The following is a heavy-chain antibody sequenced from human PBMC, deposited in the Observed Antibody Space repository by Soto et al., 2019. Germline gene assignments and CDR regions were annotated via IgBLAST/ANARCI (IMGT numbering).Heavy chain of an antibody. V-gene: IGHV3-53*01. CDR2: IYSGGST. Sequence: EVQLVESGGGLIQSGGSLRLSCAASGFTVSSNYMSWVRQAPGKGLEWVSVIYSGGSTEYADSVKGRFTISRDNVKNTLYRQMNSLRAEDTAVYYCARGKDYGSGSYSGYWGQGTLVTVSS. J-gene: IGHJ4*02. CDR1: GFTVSSNY. D-gene: IGHD3-10*01. CDR3: ARGKDYGSGSYSGY.